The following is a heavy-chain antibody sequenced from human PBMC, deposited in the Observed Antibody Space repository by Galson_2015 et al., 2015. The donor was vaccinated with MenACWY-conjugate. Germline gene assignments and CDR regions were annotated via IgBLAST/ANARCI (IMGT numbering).Heavy chain of an antibody. D-gene: IGHD1-1*01. Sequence: SLRLSCAASGFTFSSYAMGWVRQAPGKGLEWVSSISGSGATTDYADSVRGRFTISRDNSKNTLYLEINSLRVDDTAVYYCAKDIIVGIGPYTTFDYWGQGTLVTVSS. CDR3: AKDIIVGIGPYTTFDY. V-gene: IGHV3-23*01. CDR2: ISGSGATT. CDR1: GFTFSSYA. J-gene: IGHJ4*02.